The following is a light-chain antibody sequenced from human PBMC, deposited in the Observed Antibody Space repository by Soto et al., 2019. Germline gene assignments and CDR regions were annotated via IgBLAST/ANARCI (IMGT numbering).Light chain of an antibody. V-gene: IGKV1-5*01. CDR1: QSISSW. CDR3: QQYNRYWT. J-gene: IGKJ1*01. Sequence: DIQMTQSPSTLSASVGDRVTITCRASQSISSWLAWYQQKPGKAPKLLIYDASSLESGVPSRFSGRGSGTEFTLTISSLQPDDFATYYCQQYNRYWTFGQGTKVEI. CDR2: DAS.